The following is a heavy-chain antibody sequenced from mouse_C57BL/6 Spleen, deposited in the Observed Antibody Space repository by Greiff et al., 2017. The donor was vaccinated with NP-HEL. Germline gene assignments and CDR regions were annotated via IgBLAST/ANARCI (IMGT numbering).Heavy chain of an antibody. J-gene: IGHJ2*01. Sequence: QVQLKESGAELVKPGASVKISCKASGYAFSSYWMNWVKQRPGKGLEWIGQIYPGDGDTNYNGKFKGKATLTADKSSSTAYMQLSSLTSEDSAVYFCARRDYGSFFDYWGQGTTLTVSS. D-gene: IGHD1-1*01. V-gene: IGHV1-80*01. CDR3: ARRDYGSFFDY. CDR2: IYPGDGDT. CDR1: GYAFSSYW.